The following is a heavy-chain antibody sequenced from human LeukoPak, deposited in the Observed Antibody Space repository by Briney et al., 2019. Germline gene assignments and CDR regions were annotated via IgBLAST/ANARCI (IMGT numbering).Heavy chain of an antibody. CDR1: GYTFTAYY. Sequence: ASETVSYKASGYTFTAYYMHWVRQAPGQGLEGRGWINQNRGGTNYAQKFQGRVTMTRDTSTSTAYMELSRLRSDDTAVYYCARECGSGSNADYYYYRMDVWGQGTTVTVSS. CDR2: INQNRGGT. CDR3: ARECGSGSNADYYYYRMDV. J-gene: IGHJ6*02. D-gene: IGHD3-10*01. V-gene: IGHV1-2*02.